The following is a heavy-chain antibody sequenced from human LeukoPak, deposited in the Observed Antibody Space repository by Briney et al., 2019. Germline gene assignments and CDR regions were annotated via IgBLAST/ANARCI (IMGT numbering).Heavy chain of an antibody. CDR2: ISSTGGST. CDR1: KFTFSSYS. J-gene: IGHJ3*01. CDR3: ARVGDSDAFDV. V-gene: IGHV3-64*01. D-gene: IGHD2-21*01. Sequence: GGSLRLSCAASKFTFSSYSMHWVRQAPGKGLEYVSAISSTGGSTYYANSVKGRFSIPRDNSKNTLYLQMGSLRAEDMAVYYCARVGDSDAFDVWGQGTMVTVSS.